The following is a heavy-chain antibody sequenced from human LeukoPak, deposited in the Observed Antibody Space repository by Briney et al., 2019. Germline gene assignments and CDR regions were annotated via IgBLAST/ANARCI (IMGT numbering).Heavy chain of an antibody. V-gene: IGHV4-4*02. CDR2: IYHSGST. D-gene: IGHD6-19*01. Sequence: SETLSLTCAVSGGSISSSNWWSWVRQPPGKGLEWIGEIYHSGSTNYNPSLKSRVTISVDKSKNQFSLKLSSVTAADTALYYCARVSDISVAAYFDYWGQGTLVTVSS. CDR1: GGSISSSNW. J-gene: IGHJ4*02. CDR3: ARVSDISVAAYFDY.